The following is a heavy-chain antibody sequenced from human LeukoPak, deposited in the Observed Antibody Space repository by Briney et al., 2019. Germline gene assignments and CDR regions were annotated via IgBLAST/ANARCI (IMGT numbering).Heavy chain of an antibody. J-gene: IGHJ3*02. CDR2: ISAYNGNT. CDR3: ARMYSSKGFHAFDI. V-gene: IGHV1-18*01. Sequence: ASVKVSCKASGYTFTSYGISWVRQAPGQGLEWMGWISAYNGNTNYAQKLQGRVTMTTDTSTSTAYMELRSLRSDDAAVYYCARMYSSKGFHAFDIWGQGTMVTVSS. D-gene: IGHD6-13*01. CDR1: GYTFTSYG.